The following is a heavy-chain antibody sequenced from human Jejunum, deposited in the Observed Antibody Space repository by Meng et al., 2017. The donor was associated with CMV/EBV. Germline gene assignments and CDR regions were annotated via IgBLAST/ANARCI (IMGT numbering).Heavy chain of an antibody. V-gene: IGHV1-46*01. CDR2: INPSGDRS. CDR3: ARGPLLTASHYYCEN. Sequence: SGYPFTIYYIHWVRQAPGQGLEWLGIINPSGDRSIYAQQFQGRVTITGDTSTSTLYMELSGLRSEDTAMYYCARGPLLTASHYYCENWGQGTLVTVSS. CDR1: GYPFTIYY. D-gene: IGHD5-18*01. J-gene: IGHJ4*02.